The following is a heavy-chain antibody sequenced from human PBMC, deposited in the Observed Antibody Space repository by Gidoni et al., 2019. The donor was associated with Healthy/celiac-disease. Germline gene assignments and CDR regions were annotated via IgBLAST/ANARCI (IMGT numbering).Heavy chain of an antibody. CDR3: AREGSDGTTGAVDY. D-gene: IGHD1-7*01. CDR2: ISSSSSTI. J-gene: IGHJ4*02. CDR1: GFTFGSYS. V-gene: IGHV3-48*01. Sequence: EVQLVESGGGLVQPGGSLRLSCAASGFTFGSYSMNWVRQAPGKGLEWVSYISSSSSTIYYADSVKGRFTISRDNAKNSLYLQMNSLRAEDTAVYYCAREGSDGTTGAVDYWGQGTLVTVSS.